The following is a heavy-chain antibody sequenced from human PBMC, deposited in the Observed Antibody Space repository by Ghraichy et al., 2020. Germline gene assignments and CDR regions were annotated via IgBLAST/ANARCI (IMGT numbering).Heavy chain of an antibody. Sequence: SETLSLTCTVSGGSISSYYWSWIRQPPGKGLEWIGYIYYSGSTNYNPSLKSRVTISVDTSKNQFSLKLSSVTAADTAVYYCARQIVVVPPYGMDVWGQGTTVTVSS. V-gene: IGHV4-59*08. D-gene: IGHD2-2*01. J-gene: IGHJ6*02. CDR2: IYYSGST. CDR1: GGSISSYY. CDR3: ARQIVVVPPYGMDV.